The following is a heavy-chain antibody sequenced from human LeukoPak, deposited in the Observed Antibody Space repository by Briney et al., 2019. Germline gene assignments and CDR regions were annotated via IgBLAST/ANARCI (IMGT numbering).Heavy chain of an antibody. D-gene: IGHD2-21*01. J-gene: IGHJ4*02. CDR2: IRASGGGT. CDR1: GFTFSNYA. Sequence: GGPLRLSWAASGFTFSNYAMRLVRQSSGKGLEGVAGIRASGGGTFYAASVKGRFTISRDNSKNTLFLQMNSLEVEDTAIYYCTKEIAEIGIPVLDYWGQGTLVTVSS. V-gene: IGHV3-23*01. CDR3: TKEIAEIGIPVLDY.